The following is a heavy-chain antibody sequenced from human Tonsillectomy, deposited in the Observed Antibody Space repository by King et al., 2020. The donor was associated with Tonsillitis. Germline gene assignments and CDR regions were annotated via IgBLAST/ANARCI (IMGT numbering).Heavy chain of an antibody. D-gene: IGHD3-10*01. CDR3: AKEIGRREGYVSGSYSYYYYGMDV. V-gene: IGHV3-9*01. CDR1: GFTFDDHA. Sequence: DVQLVESGGGLVQPGRSLRLSCAASGFTFDDHAMHWVRQAPGKGLEWVSGSSWNSDNMAYADSVKGRFTIYRDNAKKSLFLQMNSLRAEDTALYYCAKEIGRREGYVSGSYSYYYYGMDVWGQGTTVTASS. CDR2: SSWNSDNM. J-gene: IGHJ6*02.